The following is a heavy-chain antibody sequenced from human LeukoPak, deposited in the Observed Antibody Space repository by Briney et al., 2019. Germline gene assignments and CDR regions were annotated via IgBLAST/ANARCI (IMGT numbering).Heavy chain of an antibody. V-gene: IGHV3-9*01. J-gene: IGHJ4*02. CDR3: AKSAIPDYYGSGSYWNY. Sequence: GGSLRLSCAASGFTFDDYAMHWVRQAPGKGLEWVSGISWNSGSIGYADSVKGRFTISRDNAKNFLYLQMNSLRAEDTALYYCAKSAIPDYYGSGSYWNYWGQGTLVTVSS. D-gene: IGHD3-10*01. CDR2: ISWNSGSI. CDR1: GFTFDDYA.